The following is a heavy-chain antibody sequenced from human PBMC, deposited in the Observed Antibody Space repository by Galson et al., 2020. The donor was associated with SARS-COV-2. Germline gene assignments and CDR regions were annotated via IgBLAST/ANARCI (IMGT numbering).Heavy chain of an antibody. CDR3: ARVIGELSYYYYMDV. V-gene: IGHV3-21*01. CDR2: ISSSSSYI. J-gene: IGHJ6*03. Sequence: GESLKISCAASGFTFSSYSMNWVRQAPGKGLEWVSSISSSSSYIYYADSVKGRFTISRDNAKNSLYLQMNSLRAEDTAVYYCARVIGELSYYYYMDVWGKGTTVTISS. CDR1: GFTFSSYS. D-gene: IGHD3-10*01.